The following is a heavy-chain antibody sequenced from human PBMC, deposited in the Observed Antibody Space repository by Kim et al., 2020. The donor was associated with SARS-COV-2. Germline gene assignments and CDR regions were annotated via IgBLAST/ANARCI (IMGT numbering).Heavy chain of an antibody. D-gene: IGHD3-22*01. CDR2: ISGSGGST. CDR1: GFTFSSYA. J-gene: IGHJ4*02. V-gene: IGHV3-23*01. CDR3: AKGHPYNYYDSSGYYPIDY. Sequence: GGSLRLSCAASGFTFSSYAMSWVRQAPGKGLEWVSAISGSGGSTYYADSVKGRFTISRDNSKNTLYLQMNSLRAEDTAVYYCAKGHPYNYYDSSGYYPIDYWGQGTLVTVSS.